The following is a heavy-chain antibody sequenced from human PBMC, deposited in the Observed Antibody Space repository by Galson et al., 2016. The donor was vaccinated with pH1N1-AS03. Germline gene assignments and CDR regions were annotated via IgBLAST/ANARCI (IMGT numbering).Heavy chain of an antibody. D-gene: IGHD3-3*01. CDR2: IYHSGST. Sequence: ETLSLTCAVSGYSISSGYYWGWIRQPPGKGLEWIGSIYHSGSTYYNPSLMSRVTISVDTSKNRFYLKVTSVTAADTAVYYCARVGKYFDFWSGYSDFDYWGQGTLVTVSS. J-gene: IGHJ4*02. CDR3: ARVGKYFDFWSGYSDFDY. V-gene: IGHV4-38-2*01. CDR1: GYSISSGYY.